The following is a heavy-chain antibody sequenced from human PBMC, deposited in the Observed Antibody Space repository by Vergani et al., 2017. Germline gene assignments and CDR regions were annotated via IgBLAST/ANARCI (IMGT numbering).Heavy chain of an antibody. J-gene: IGHJ4*02. CDR3: AKHFRGWGIDY. V-gene: IGHV3-30*02. CDR1: GFTLSNYD. D-gene: IGHD3-16*01. Sequence: QVQLVESGGGVVQRGGSLRLSCATSGFTLSNYDMQWIRQGPGKGLEFVAFIQFDGSNQYYADSVKVRFTLSRDFSKNTLYLQMNSLRTNDTATYDCAKHFRGWGIDYWGQGTQVIVSS. CDR2: IQFDGSNQ.